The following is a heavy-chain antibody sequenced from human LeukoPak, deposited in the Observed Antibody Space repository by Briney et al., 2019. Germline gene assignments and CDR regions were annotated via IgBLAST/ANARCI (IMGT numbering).Heavy chain of an antibody. CDR1: GGSISSSY. V-gene: IGHV4-59*01. D-gene: IGHD3-10*01. CDR3: ARGEPYYYGSGTLVDYFDY. J-gene: IGHJ4*02. Sequence: SETLSLTCTVSGGSISSSYWSWIRQPPGKGLEWIGYISYSGSTNYNPSLKSRVTISVDTSKNQFSLKLNSVTAADTAVYYCARGEPYYYGSGTLVDYFDYWGQGTLVTVSS. CDR2: ISYSGST.